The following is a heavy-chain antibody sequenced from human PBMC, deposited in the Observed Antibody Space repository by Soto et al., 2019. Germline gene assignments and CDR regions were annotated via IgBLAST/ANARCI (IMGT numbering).Heavy chain of an antibody. Sequence: ASVKVSCKTSGYRFSDYYIHWVRRAPGQGXEWMGWINPDNGATNYEQDFQGRVTMTWDTSITTASMELSRLRPDDTAVYYCARSALVLRVYEPTADWFDPWGQGTLVTVSS. CDR3: ARSALVLRVYEPTADWFDP. J-gene: IGHJ5*02. CDR1: GYRFSDYY. CDR2: INPDNGAT. V-gene: IGHV1-2*02. D-gene: IGHD3-22*01.